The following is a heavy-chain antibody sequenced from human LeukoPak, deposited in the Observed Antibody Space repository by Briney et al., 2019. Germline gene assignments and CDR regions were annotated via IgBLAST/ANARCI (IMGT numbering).Heavy chain of an antibody. CDR3: ARVRKKVGSSYYFDY. V-gene: IGHV4-4*07. Sequence: SETLSLTCTVSGGSISSYYWSWIRQPAGKGLEWIGRIYTSGSTNYNPSLKSRVTMSVDTSKNQFSLKLSSVTAADTAVYYCARVRKKVGSSYYFDYWGQGTLVTVSS. D-gene: IGHD1-26*01. CDR2: IYTSGST. J-gene: IGHJ4*02. CDR1: GGSISSYY.